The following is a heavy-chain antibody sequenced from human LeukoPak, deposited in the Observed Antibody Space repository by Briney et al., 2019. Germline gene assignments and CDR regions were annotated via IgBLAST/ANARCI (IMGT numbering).Heavy chain of an antibody. CDR2: ISSHSSTI. Sequence: PGGSLRLSCAASGFTFSKYNMNWVRQAPGKGLERVSYISSHSSTIYYADSVKGRFTISRDNAKNSLYLQMNSLRAEDTAVYYCAELGITMIGGVWGKGTTVTVSS. CDR1: GFTFSKYN. V-gene: IGHV3-48*04. D-gene: IGHD3-10*02. CDR3: AELGITMIGGV. J-gene: IGHJ6*04.